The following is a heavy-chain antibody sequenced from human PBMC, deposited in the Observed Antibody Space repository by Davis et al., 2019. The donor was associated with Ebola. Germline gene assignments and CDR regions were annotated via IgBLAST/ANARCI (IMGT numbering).Heavy chain of an antibody. CDR2: IKQDGSEK. CDR3: ARGPSTGNSFTY. Sequence: GESLKISCAASGFTFTGFWMSWVRQAPGKGLEWVANIKQDGSEKYYVNSVKGRFIISGDNDKNSLSLQMNGLRAEDTAVYYCARGPSTGNSFTYWGQGTLVTVSS. CDR1: GFTFTGFW. D-gene: IGHD4-23*01. V-gene: IGHV3-7*01. J-gene: IGHJ4*02.